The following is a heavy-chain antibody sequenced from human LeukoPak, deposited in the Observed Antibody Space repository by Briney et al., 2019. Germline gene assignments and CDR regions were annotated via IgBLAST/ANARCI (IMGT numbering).Heavy chain of an antibody. J-gene: IGHJ4*02. CDR1: GFSFSYYW. Sequence: GGSLRLSCAASGFSFSYYWMHWVRQGSGKGPVWVSRIIGDGTRTDYADSVKGRFTISRDNAKNVLYLQMNSLRVEDTATYYCVRGQGGPAERGQGTLVTVSS. V-gene: IGHV3-74*01. D-gene: IGHD1-26*01. CDR3: VRGQGGPAE. CDR2: IIGDGTRT.